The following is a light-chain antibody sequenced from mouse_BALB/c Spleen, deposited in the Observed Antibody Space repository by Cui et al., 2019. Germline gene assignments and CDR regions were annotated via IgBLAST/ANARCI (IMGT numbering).Light chain of an antibody. CDR1: SSVSY. CDR2: RTS. Sequence: QIVLTQSPAIMSASPGEKVTISCSASSSVSYMYWYQQKPGSSPKPWIYRTSNLASGVPARFSGSGSGTSYSLTNSSMEAEDAATYYCQQYHSYPPWTFGGGTKLEIK. CDR3: QQYHSYPPWT. V-gene: IGKV4-61*01. J-gene: IGKJ1*01.